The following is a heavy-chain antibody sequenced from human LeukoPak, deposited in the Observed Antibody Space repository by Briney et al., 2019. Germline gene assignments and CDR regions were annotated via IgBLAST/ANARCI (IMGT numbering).Heavy chain of an antibody. CDR2: ISSSGSST. CDR3: ATQRSGWHYFDY. D-gene: IGHD6-19*01. J-gene: IGHJ4*02. V-gene: IGHV3-23*01. Sequence: AGSLRLSCAAAGFTFSNYAMSWVRQAPGKWLEWVSSISSSGSSTYYADSVKGRFTISRDSSKNTLFLQMNSLRAEDTAVYYCATQRSGWHYFDYWGQGTLVTVSS. CDR1: GFTFSNYA.